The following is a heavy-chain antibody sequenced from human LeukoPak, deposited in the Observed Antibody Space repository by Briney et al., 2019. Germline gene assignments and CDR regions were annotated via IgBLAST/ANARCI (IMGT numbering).Heavy chain of an antibody. CDR3: ARVPYGGNSGVIDY. V-gene: IGHV4-31*03. CDR2: IYYSGST. D-gene: IGHD4-23*01. CDR1: GGSISSGGYY. Sequence: SETLSLTCTVSGGSISSGGYYWGWIRQHPGKGLEWIGYIYYSGSTYYNPSLKSRVTISVDTSKNQFSLKLSSVTAADTAVYYCARVPYGGNSGVIDYWGQGTLVTVSS. J-gene: IGHJ4*02.